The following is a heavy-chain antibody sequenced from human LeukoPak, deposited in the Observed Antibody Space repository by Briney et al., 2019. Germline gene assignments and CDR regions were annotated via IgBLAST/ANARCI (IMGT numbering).Heavy chain of an antibody. CDR3: ARDNLADYFDY. Sequence: SETLSLTCTVSGGSISTYYWSWIRQPPGKGLEWIGYIYYSGSTNYNSSFKSRVTISIDTSKNQFSLRLSSVTAADTAVYYCARDNLADYFDYWGQGTLVTVSS. J-gene: IGHJ4*02. CDR1: GGSISTYY. D-gene: IGHD1-20*01. CDR2: IYYSGST. V-gene: IGHV4-59*01.